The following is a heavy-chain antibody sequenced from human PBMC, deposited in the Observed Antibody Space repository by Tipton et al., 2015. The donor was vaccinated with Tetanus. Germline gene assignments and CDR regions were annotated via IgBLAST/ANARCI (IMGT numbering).Heavy chain of an antibody. CDR3: ATQGNTWIQTLRGFDI. Sequence: LRLSCTVSGGSISSYYWSWIRQPAGKGLEWIGHIYTSGSTNYNPSLKSRVTRSVDTAKNQFSLKLSSVTAGDTAMYYCATQGNTWIQTLRGFDIWGQRKMVTVAS. D-gene: IGHD5-18*01. V-gene: IGHV4-4*07. CDR2: IYTSGST. J-gene: IGHJ3*02. CDR1: GGSISSYY.